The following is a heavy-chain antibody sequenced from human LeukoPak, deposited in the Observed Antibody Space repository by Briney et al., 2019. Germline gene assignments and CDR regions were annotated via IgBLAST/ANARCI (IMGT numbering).Heavy chain of an antibody. CDR3: ARETHYDILTRLYYYYMDG. CDR1: GGSISSYY. V-gene: IGHV4-4*07. D-gene: IGHD3-9*01. CDR2: IYTSGST. J-gene: IGHJ6*03. Sequence: SETLSLTCTVSGGSISSYYWSWIRQPAGKGLEWIGRIYTSGSTNYNPSLKSRVTMSVDTSKNQFSLKLSSVTAADTAVYYCARETHYDILTRLYYYYMDGWGKGTTVTVSS.